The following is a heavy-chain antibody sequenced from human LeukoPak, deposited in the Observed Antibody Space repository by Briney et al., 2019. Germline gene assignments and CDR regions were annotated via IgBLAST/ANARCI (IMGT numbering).Heavy chain of an antibody. CDR2: ISYDGSNK. J-gene: IGHJ4*02. CDR3: ARATYYDYWSGYYGAFDY. CDR1: GSTFSDYA. Sequence: GGSLRLSCAASGSTFSDYAMHWVRQAPGKGLEWVALISYDGSNKYYADSVKGRFTISRDNFKNTLYLQINSVRAEDTAVYYCARATYYDYWSGYYGAFDYWGQGTLVTVSS. V-gene: IGHV3-30*04. D-gene: IGHD3-3*01.